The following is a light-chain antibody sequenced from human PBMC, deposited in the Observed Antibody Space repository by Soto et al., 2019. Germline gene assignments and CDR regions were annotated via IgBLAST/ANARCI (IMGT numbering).Light chain of an antibody. CDR1: QSVSSSY. Sequence: ESVLTQSPGTLSMSPGERATLSCRASQSVSSSYSAWYQQKPGQAPRLLIYGASSRATGIPDRFSGSGSGTDVTLTISRLEPEDFAVYYCQQYGSSSFTFGPGTKVDIK. CDR3: QQYGSSSFT. V-gene: IGKV3-20*01. CDR2: GAS. J-gene: IGKJ3*01.